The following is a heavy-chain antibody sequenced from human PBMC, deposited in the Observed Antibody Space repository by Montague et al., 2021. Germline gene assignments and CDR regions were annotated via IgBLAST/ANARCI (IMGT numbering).Heavy chain of an antibody. CDR2: IGSAGDT. J-gene: IGHJ1*01. V-gene: IGHV3-13*01. CDR3: ARGASTKGPSVFPLAPCSRSTSESTAALGCLVKEYF. D-gene: IGHD1-26*01. Sequence: SLRLSCAASGFTFSTYDMDWVRQAAGKGLEWVAGIGSAGDTHYLGSVKGRFTISRENAKNSLYLQMNSLRAGDTAVYFCARGASTKGPSVFPLAPCSRSTSESTAALGCLVKEYF. CDR1: GFTFSTYD.